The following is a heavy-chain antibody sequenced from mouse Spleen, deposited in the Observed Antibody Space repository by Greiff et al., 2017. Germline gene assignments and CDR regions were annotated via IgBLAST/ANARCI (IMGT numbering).Heavy chain of an antibody. CDR2: IYPYNGGT. CDR3: ARCWDAGRDYFDY. CDR1: GYTFTDYN. V-gene: IGHV1S29*02. J-gene: IGHJ2*01. D-gene: IGHD4-1*01. Sequence: EVKVEESGPELVKPGASVKISCKASGYTFTDYNMHWVKQSHGKSLEWIGYIYPYNGGTGYNQKFKSKATLTVDNSSSTAYMELRSLTSEDSAVYYCARCWDAGRDYFDYWGQGTTLTVSS.